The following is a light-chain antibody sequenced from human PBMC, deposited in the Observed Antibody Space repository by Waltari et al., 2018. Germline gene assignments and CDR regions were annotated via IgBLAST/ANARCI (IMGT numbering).Light chain of an antibody. V-gene: IGKV4-1*01. Sequence: DIVMTQSPDSLAVSLGERATINCKSSQSVFYSPNNKNYLAWYLQKPGQPPKLLIYWDSTRQSGIPDRFSGRGSGTDFTLTISSVQAEDVAVYYCQQYYSTPFTFGPGTKVDIK. CDR1: QSVFYSPNNKNY. J-gene: IGKJ3*01. CDR2: WDS. CDR3: QQYYSTPFT.